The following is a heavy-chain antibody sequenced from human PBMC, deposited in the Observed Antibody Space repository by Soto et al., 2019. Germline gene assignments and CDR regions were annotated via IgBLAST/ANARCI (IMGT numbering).Heavy chain of an antibody. CDR2: IYWDDDK. CDR3: AHRVLRTVFGLVTTTAIYFDF. J-gene: IGHJ4*02. V-gene: IGHV2-5*02. Sequence: QITLNESGPPVVRPTEPLTLTCRFSGFSLTTSGVGVGWVRQSPGKAPEWLALIYWDDDKRYSESLKSRPTITKDTSKNPVVLTVANLDPTDTATYYCAHRVLRTVFGLVTTTAIYFDFWGQGTPVAVSS. CDR1: GFSLTTSGVG. D-gene: IGHD3-3*01.